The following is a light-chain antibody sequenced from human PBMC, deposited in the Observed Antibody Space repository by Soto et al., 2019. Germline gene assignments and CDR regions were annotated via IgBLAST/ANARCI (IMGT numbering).Light chain of an antibody. V-gene: IGLV2-14*03. J-gene: IGLJ1*01. Sequence: QSALTQPASVSGSPGQSITISSPVTSIALGAYIFVSWYQQHPGKAPKLMIYDIINRPSGVSNRFSGSKSGNTASLTISGLQAEDEADYYCVSFTTSRSYVFGTGTKVTVL. CDR3: VSFTTSRSYV. CDR1: SIALGAYIF. CDR2: DII.